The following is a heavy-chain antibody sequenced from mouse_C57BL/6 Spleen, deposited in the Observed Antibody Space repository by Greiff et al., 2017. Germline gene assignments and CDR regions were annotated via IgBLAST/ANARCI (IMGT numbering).Heavy chain of an antibody. Sequence: VQGVESGPELVKPGASVKISCKASGYAFSSSWMNWVKQRPGKGLEWIGRIYPGDGDTNYNGKFKGKATLTADKSSSTAYMQLSSLTSEDSAVYFCARGWDKGFDYWGQGTTLTVSS. J-gene: IGHJ2*01. CDR1: GYAFSSSW. CDR2: IYPGDGDT. V-gene: IGHV1-82*01. CDR3: ARGWDKGFDY. D-gene: IGHD4-1*01.